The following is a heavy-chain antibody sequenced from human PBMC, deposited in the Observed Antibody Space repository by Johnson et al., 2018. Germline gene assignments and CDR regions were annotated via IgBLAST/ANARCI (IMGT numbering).Heavy chain of an antibody. D-gene: IGHD3/OR15-3a*01. CDR1: GFTVSSNY. Sequence: VQLVQSGGDLVQPGGSLRLSCAASGFTVSSNYMTWVRQAPGKGLEWVSVIYTGGSTYYADSAKGRFSISRDNSKNTVYLQINSLRAEDTAIYYCARGRKTDLPAYYFYDRDVWGKGTTVTGSS. J-gene: IGHJ6*03. CDR2: IYTGGST. CDR3: ARGRKTDLPAYYFYDRDV. V-gene: IGHV3-66*02.